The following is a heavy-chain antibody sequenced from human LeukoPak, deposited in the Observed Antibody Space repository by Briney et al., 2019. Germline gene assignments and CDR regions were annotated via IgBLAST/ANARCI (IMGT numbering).Heavy chain of an antibody. Sequence: GGSLRLSCAASGFTFSDTWMTWVRQAPGKGLEGVGFIQSKTDGGITESATPVKVRFTVSRDDSKNTLYLQMNSLKTEDTAVYYCTTWSSQFDYWGQGTLVTVSS. CDR1: GFTFSDTW. V-gene: IGHV3-15*01. CDR2: IQSKTDGGIT. J-gene: IGHJ4*02. CDR3: TTWSSQFDY. D-gene: IGHD6-6*01.